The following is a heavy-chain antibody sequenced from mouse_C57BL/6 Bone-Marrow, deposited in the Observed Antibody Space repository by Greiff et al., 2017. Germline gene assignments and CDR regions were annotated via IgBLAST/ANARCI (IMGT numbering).Heavy chain of an antibody. J-gene: IGHJ1*03. V-gene: IGHV10-1*01. D-gene: IGHD1-1*02. CDR2: IRSKSNNYAT. CDR3: VRQGLGGYHWYFDV. CDR1: GFSFNTYA. Sequence: EVKLMESGGGLVQPKGSLKLSCAASGFSFNTYAMNWVRQAPGKGLEWVARIRSKSNNYATYYADSVKDRFTISRDDSESMLYLQMNNLKTEDTAMYYCVRQGLGGYHWYFDVWGTGTTVTVSS.